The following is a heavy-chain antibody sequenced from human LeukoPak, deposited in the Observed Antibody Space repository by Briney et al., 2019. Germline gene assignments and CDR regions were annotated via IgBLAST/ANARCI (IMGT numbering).Heavy chain of an antibody. J-gene: IGHJ4*02. D-gene: IGHD5-12*01. CDR1: GFTFSSCA. CDR2: ITGSGGST. CDR3: AKDKGAYRGYDY. V-gene: IGHV3-23*01. Sequence: PGGSLRLSCVASGFTFSSCAMSWVRQAPGKGLEWVSAITGSGGSTYYADSVKGRFTISRDNSKSTLYLQMNSLRAEDTAVYYCAKDKGAYRGYDYWGQGTLVTVSS.